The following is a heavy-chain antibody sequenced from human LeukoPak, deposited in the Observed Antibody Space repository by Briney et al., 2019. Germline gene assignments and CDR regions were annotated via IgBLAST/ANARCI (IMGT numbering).Heavy chain of an antibody. CDR1: GGSISSGDYY. Sequence: SETLSLTCTVSGGSISSGDYYWSWIRQPPGKGLEWIGYIYYSGTTYYNPSLKSRVTISVDTSKNRFSLKLSSVTAADTAVYYCARDSDYYYGMDVWGQGTTVTVSS. D-gene: IGHD3-10*01. V-gene: IGHV4-30-4*01. J-gene: IGHJ6*02. CDR3: ARDSDYYYGMDV. CDR2: IYYSGTT.